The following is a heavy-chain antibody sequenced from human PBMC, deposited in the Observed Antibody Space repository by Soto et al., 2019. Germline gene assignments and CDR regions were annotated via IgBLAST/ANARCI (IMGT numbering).Heavy chain of an antibody. D-gene: IGHD1-1*01. J-gene: IGHJ4*02. V-gene: IGHV3-23*01. Sequence: LSSAASAFTCTIYSMNLGRQAPGKGLEWVSSITDGGGSTDYADSVKGRFTISRDNSKSTLYLQMNNLRDDDTAVYYCAKLYWNPRYFDYWGQGARVTVSS. CDR3: AKLYWNPRYFDY. CDR1: AFTCTIYS. CDR2: ITDGGGST.